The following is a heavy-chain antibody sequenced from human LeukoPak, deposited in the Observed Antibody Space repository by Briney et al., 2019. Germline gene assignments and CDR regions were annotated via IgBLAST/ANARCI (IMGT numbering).Heavy chain of an antibody. CDR3: ARCPQTAAAGYFYYYYYMDV. Sequence: ASVKVSCKASGYTFTSYGISWVRQAPGQGLEWMGIINPSGGSTSYAQKFQGRVTMTRDMSTSTVYMELSSLRSEDTAVYYCARCPQTAAAGYFYYYYYMDVWGKGTTVTVSS. CDR2: INPSGGST. J-gene: IGHJ6*03. D-gene: IGHD6-13*01. CDR1: GYTFTSYG. V-gene: IGHV1-46*01.